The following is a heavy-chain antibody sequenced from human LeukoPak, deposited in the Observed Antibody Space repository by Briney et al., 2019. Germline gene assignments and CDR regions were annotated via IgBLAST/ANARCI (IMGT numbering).Heavy chain of an antibody. Sequence: EASVKVSCKASGYMLTGYYMHWVRQAPGQGLEWMGWINPNSGGTNYAQKFQGRVTVTRDTSISTAYMELSSLRSDDTAVYYCARGYCSGDCFTLFDYWGQGTLVTVSS. CDR2: INPNSGGT. CDR3: ARGYCSGDCFTLFDY. CDR1: GYMLTGYY. V-gene: IGHV1-2*02. J-gene: IGHJ4*02. D-gene: IGHD2-21*02.